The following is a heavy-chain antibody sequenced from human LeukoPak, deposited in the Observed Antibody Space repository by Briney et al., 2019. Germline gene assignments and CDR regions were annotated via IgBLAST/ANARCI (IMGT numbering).Heavy chain of an antibody. V-gene: IGHV3-9*01. CDR3: ARVRGYCSGGSCPKYYFDY. CDR1: GFTFDDYA. D-gene: IGHD2-15*01. J-gene: IGHJ4*02. Sequence: GRSLRLSCAASGFTFDDYAMDWVRQAPGNGLEWVSGISWNSGSIGYADSVKGRFTISRDNAKNSLYLQMNSLRAEDTAVYYCARVRGYCSGGSCPKYYFDYWGQGILVTVSS. CDR2: ISWNSGSI.